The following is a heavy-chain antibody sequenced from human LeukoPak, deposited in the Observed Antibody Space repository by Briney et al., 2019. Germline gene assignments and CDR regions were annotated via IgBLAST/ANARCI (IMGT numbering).Heavy chain of an antibody. J-gene: IGHJ6*02. CDR2: IRSKPYGGTI. D-gene: IGHD1-26*01. V-gene: IGHV3-49*03. CDR1: GFTFGDYA. CDR3: TSQSTIVGALYSYGLDV. Sequence: GRSLRLSCTASGFTFGDYAMYWFRQAPGKGLEWVSFIRSKPYGGTIEYAASVKGRFSISRDDSKSIAYLQMNSLKTEDTAVYYCTSQSTIVGALYSYGLDVWGQGTTVTVSS.